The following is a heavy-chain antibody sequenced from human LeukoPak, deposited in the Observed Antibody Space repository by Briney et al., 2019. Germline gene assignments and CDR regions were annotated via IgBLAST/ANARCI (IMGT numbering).Heavy chain of an antibody. J-gene: IGHJ3*02. CDR2: ISSSGSTI. Sequence: GGSLRLSCAASGFTFSDYYMSWIRQAPGKGLEWVSYISSSGSTIYYADSVKGRFTISRDNAKNSLYLQMNSLRAEDTAVYYCAREGLGYCSSTCCYGGAFDIWGQGTMVTVSS. CDR3: AREGLGYCSSTCCYGGAFDI. D-gene: IGHD2-2*01. CDR1: GFTFSDYY. V-gene: IGHV3-11*01.